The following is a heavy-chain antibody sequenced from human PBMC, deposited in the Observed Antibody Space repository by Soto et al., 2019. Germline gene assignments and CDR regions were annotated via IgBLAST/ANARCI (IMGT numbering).Heavy chain of an antibody. D-gene: IGHD3-10*01. CDR3: ARSPFYGSESHFDY. V-gene: IGHV4-30-2*01. Sequence: QLQLQESGSGLVKPSQTLSLNCAVSGVSISDGGYSWSWIRQPPGKGLEWIGYTHVSGDTYYNPSLTGRVTLSVDRSRNQFSLNLRSMTAADTAVYYCARSPFYGSESHFDYWGQGNLVSVSS. J-gene: IGHJ4*02. CDR1: GVSISDGGYS. CDR2: THVSGDT.